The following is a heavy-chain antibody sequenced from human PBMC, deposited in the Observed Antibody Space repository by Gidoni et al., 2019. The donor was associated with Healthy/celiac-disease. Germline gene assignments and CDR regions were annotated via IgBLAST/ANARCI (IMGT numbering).Heavy chain of an antibody. CDR3: ARAQYFIPAAGKGALDFHYMDV. D-gene: IGHD6-13*01. CDR1: GYSFTSYW. CDR2: IYPGDSDT. Sequence: ELQLVQSGAEVKKPGASLKISCKVSGYSFTSYWIGWVRQMPGKGLEWMGVIYPGDSDTRYSPSFQGQVTIAADKSINTAYLQWSSLTAWDTAMYYCARAQYFIPAAGKGALDFHYMDVWGKGTTVTVSS. V-gene: IGHV5-51*01. J-gene: IGHJ6*03.